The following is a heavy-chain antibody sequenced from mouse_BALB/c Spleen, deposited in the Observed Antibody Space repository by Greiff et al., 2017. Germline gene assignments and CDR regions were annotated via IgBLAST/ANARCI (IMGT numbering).Heavy chain of an antibody. Sequence: EVQGVESGGGLVKPGGSLKLSCAASGFTFSDYYMYWVRQTPEKRLEWVATISDGGSYTYYPDSVKGRFTISRDNAKNNLYLQMSSLKSEDTAMYYCARDPTGGWYFDVWGAGTTVTVSS. V-gene: IGHV5-4*02. CDR1: GFTFSDYY. CDR3: ARDPTGGWYFDV. CDR2: ISDGGSYT. J-gene: IGHJ1*01. D-gene: IGHD1-1*01.